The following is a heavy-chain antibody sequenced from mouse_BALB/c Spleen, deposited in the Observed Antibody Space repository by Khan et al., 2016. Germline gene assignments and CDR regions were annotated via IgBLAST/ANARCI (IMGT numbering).Heavy chain of an antibody. Sequence: VQLKESGPGLVKPSQSLSLTCSVTGYSITSGYYWNWIRQFPGNKLEWMGYISYDGSNNYNPSLKNRISITRDTSKNQFLLKLNSVTTEDTATYYCARDPFYYYGSSYWYFDVWGAGTTVTVSS. D-gene: IGHD1-1*01. CDR3: ARDPFYYYGSSYWYFDV. V-gene: IGHV3-6*02. J-gene: IGHJ1*01. CDR2: ISYDGSN. CDR1: GYSITSGYY.